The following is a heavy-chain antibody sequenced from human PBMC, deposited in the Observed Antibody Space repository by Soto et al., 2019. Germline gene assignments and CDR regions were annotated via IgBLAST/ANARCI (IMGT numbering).Heavy chain of an antibody. J-gene: IGHJ3*02. V-gene: IGHV4-34*01. Sequence: SETLSLTGGVYGGSFSGYYWSWIRQPPGKGVEWIGEINHSGSTNDNPSLKSRVTISVDTSKNQFSLKLSSATAADTAVYYCAREGRGGSYHQAFDIWGQGTMLTVS. D-gene: IGHD1-26*01. CDR3: AREGRGGSYHQAFDI. CDR2: INHSGST. CDR1: GGSFSGYY.